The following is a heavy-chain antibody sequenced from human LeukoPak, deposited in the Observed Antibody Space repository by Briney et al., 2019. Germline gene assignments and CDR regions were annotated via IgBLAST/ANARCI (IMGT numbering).Heavy chain of an antibody. V-gene: IGHV3-21*05. J-gene: IGHJ4*02. CDR3: ARGYSSGYYPKY. CDR2: ISGSGTYI. CDR1: GFTFSSYW. Sequence: GGSLRLSCAASGFTFSSYWMSWVRQAPGKGLEWVSYISGSGTYIDYSDSVKGRFTISRDNAKNSLYLQMNSLRAEGTAVYYCARGYSSGYYPKYWGQGTLVTVSS. D-gene: IGHD3-22*01.